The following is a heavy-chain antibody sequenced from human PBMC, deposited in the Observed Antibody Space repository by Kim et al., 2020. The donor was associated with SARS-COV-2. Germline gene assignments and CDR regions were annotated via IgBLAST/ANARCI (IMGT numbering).Heavy chain of an antibody. V-gene: IGHV3-33*01. CDR2: IWYAGSNK. J-gene: IGHJ6*02. CDR3: ARGYGDFYYYGMDV. Sequence: GGSLRLSCTVSGFTFSSYNMHWVRQAPGKGLEWVAIIWYAGSNKYYADSVKGRFTISRDNSKNTLYLQMNSLRDEDTAVYYCARGYGDFYYYGMDVWGQGTTVTVSS. D-gene: IGHD4-17*01. CDR1: GFTFSSYN.